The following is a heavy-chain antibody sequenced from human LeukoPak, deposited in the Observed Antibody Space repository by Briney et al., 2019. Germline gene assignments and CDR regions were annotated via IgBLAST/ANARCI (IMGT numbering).Heavy chain of an antibody. J-gene: IGHJ3*02. Sequence: PSETLSLTCTVSGGPISSGGYSWSWLRQPPGKGLEWIGNIYHSESTHYNPSLKSRVTISVDRSKNQFSLKLSSVTAADTAVYYCARPFWYYDSSGYPRPGAFDIWGQGTMVTVSS. CDR3: ARPFWYYDSSGYPRPGAFDI. V-gene: IGHV4-30-2*01. D-gene: IGHD3-22*01. CDR1: GGPISSGGYS. CDR2: IYHSEST.